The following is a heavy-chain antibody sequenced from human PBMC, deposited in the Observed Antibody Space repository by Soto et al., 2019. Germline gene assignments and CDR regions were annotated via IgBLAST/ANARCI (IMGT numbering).Heavy chain of an antibody. Sequence: ASVKLSCKASGYTFTSYGISLVRQAPGQGLEWMGWINPNSGGTNYAQKFQGWVTMTRDTSISTAYMELSRLRSDDTAVYYCARSMVRGRPLWYFDLWGRGTLVTVSS. J-gene: IGHJ2*01. CDR1: GYTFTSYG. V-gene: IGHV1-2*04. CDR3: ARSMVRGRPLWYFDL. D-gene: IGHD3-10*01. CDR2: INPNSGGT.